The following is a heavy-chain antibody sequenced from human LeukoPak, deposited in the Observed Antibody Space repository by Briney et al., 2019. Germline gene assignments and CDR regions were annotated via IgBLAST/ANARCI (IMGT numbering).Heavy chain of an antibody. CDR1: GDSLTSGSRY. Sequence: SETLSLTCTVSGDSLTSGSRYWSWIRQPAGKGLEWIGHFYRGTRTTYNPSLESRVTISGDTAKNQFSLKLDSVTAADTAVYFCARCMSELDYGDYAYYYHMDVWGKGTTVTVSS. CDR3: ARCMSELDYGDYAYYYHMDV. V-gene: IGHV4-61*09. J-gene: IGHJ6*04. CDR2: FYRGTRT. D-gene: IGHD4-17*01.